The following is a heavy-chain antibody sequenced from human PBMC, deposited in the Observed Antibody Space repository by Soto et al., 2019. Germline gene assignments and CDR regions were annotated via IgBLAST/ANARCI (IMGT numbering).Heavy chain of an antibody. D-gene: IGHD3-22*01. CDR1: GYSFGHFW. CDR3: VRKGYYNDSSGYYLLGFDP. J-gene: IGHJ5*02. V-gene: IGHV5-51*01. CDR2: IYPGDSDT. Sequence: PGESLKISCKGSGYSFGHFWIGWVRQMPGKGLEWMGIIYPGDSDTKYSPSFQGQVTISADKSIRTAYLQWSSLNSSDTAMYYCVRKGYYNDSSGYYLLGFDPWGQGTLVTVSS.